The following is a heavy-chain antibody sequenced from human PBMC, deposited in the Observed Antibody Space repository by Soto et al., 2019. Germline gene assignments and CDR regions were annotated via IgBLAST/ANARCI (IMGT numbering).Heavy chain of an antibody. CDR2: IYYSGST. CDR3: ATWAYDFWSGYPE. J-gene: IGHJ4*02. Sequence: QVQLQESGPGLVKPSETLSLTCTVSGGSVSSGSYYWSWIRQPPGKGLEWIGYIYYSGSTNYNPSLKSRVTISVDTSKNQFSLELSSVTAADTAVYYCATWAYDFWSGYPEWGQGTLVTVSS. V-gene: IGHV4-61*01. CDR1: GGSVSSGSYY. D-gene: IGHD3-3*01.